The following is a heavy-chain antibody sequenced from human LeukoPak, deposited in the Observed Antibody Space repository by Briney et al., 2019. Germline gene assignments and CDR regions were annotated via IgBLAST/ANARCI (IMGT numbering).Heavy chain of an antibody. CDR3: ARVRSGSSAGNYGMDV. Sequence: GGSLRLSCAASGFIFSSYGMSWVRQPPGKGLVWVSRINSDGSSTTYADSVKGRFTISRDNAKNTLYVQMNSLRAEDTAVYYCARVRSGSSAGNYGMDVWGQGTTVTVSS. CDR2: INSDGSST. D-gene: IGHD1-26*01. CDR1: GFIFSSYG. V-gene: IGHV3-74*01. J-gene: IGHJ6*02.